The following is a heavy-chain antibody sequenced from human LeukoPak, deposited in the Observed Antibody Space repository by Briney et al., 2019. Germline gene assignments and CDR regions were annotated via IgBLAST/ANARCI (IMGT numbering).Heavy chain of an antibody. D-gene: IGHD2-15*01. CDR3: ARYVVVAAVYRYFDL. CDR1: GGSISNYY. V-gene: IGHV4-34*01. Sequence: SETLSLTCTVSGGSISNYYWSWLRQPPGKGLEWIGEINHSGSTNYNPSLKSRVTISVDTSKNQFSLKLSSVTAADTAVYYCARYVVVAAVYRYFDLWGRGTLVTVSS. CDR2: INHSGST. J-gene: IGHJ2*01.